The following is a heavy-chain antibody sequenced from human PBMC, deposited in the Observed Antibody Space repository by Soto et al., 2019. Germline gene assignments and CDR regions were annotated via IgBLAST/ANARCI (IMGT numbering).Heavy chain of an antibody. CDR3: ARRLGYCSGGSCLAFDI. J-gene: IGHJ3*02. CDR1: GYSFTSYW. D-gene: IGHD2-15*01. CDR2: IYPGDSDT. Sequence: GESLKISCKGSGYSFTSYWIGWVRQMPGKGLEWMGIIYPGDSDTRYSPSFQGQVTISADKSISTAYLQWSSLKASDTAMYYCARRLGYCSGGSCLAFDIWGQGTMVTVSS. V-gene: IGHV5-51*01.